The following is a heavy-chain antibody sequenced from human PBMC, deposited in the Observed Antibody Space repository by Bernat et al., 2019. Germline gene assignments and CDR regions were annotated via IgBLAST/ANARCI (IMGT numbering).Heavy chain of an antibody. CDR2: ISSDGSTT. Sequence: EVQLVESGGGLVQPGGSLRLSCAVSGFTFSNYWMHWVRQAPGKGLVWVSRISSDGSTTRYADYVKCRFTISRDNAKNTLYLQMTSLRVEDTAVYYCTRDFTPHDFDYWGQGTLVTVSS. CDR3: TRDFTPHDFDY. V-gene: IGHV3-74*01. J-gene: IGHJ4*02. D-gene: IGHD2-15*01. CDR1: GFTFSNYW.